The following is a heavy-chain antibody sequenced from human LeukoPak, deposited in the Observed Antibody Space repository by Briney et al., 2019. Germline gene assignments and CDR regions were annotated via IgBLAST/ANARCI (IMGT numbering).Heavy chain of an antibody. V-gene: IGHV3-30*04. Sequence: PGGSLRLSCAASGFTLSSYAIHWGRQAPGKGLEWVSVISYDGSNKYYADSVKGRFSISRDNSKNTLCLQMNRLRAEGTAVYFCASSGRRELLRSALDYWGQGTLVTVSS. CDR3: ASSGRRELLRSALDY. CDR2: ISYDGSNK. CDR1: GFTLSSYA. J-gene: IGHJ4*02. D-gene: IGHD1-7*01.